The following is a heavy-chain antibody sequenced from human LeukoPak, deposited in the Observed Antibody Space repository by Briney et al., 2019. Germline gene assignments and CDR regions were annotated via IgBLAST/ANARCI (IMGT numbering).Heavy chain of an antibody. CDR3: ARDPYDFWSGYFVGGMDV. V-gene: IGHV3-21*01. CDR2: ISSSSSYI. Sequence: PGGSLRLSCVGSGFTFSSHAMSWVRQAPGKGLEWVSSISSSSSYIYYADSVKGRFTISRGNAKNSLYLQMNSLRAEDTAVYYCARDPYDFWSGYFVGGMDVWGQGTTVTVSS. CDR1: GFTFSSHA. J-gene: IGHJ6*02. D-gene: IGHD3-3*01.